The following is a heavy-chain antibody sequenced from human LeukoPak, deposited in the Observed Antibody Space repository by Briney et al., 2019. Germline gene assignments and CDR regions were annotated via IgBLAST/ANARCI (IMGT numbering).Heavy chain of an antibody. CDR2: IWYDGSNK. CDR3: AKGKLELAH. J-gene: IGHJ4*02. Sequence: GGSLRLSCAASGFTFSSCGMHWVRQAPGKGLEWVAVIWYDGSNKYYADSVKGRFTISRDNSKNTLYLQMNSLRAEDTAVYYCAKGKLELAHWGQGTLVTVSS. CDR1: GFTFSSCG. V-gene: IGHV3-33*06. D-gene: IGHD1-7*01.